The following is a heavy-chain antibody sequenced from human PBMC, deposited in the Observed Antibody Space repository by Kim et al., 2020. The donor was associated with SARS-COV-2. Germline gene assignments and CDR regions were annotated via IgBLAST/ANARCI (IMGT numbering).Heavy chain of an antibody. CDR3: ASEYCSGGSCNPGY. D-gene: IGHD2-15*01. V-gene: IGHV1-69*04. J-gene: IGHJ4*02. Sequence: AQEFQGRVTITADKSTSTAYMELSSLRSEDTAVYYCASEYCSGGSCNPGYWGQGTLVTVSS.